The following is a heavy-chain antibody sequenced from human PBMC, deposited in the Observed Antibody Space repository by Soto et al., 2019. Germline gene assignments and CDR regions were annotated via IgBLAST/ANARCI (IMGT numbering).Heavy chain of an antibody. V-gene: IGHV4-30-2*01. J-gene: IGHJ5*02. CDR3: ASVVGVGATYNWFDP. D-gene: IGHD1-26*01. Sequence: SETLSLTCAVSGGSISSGGYSWSWIRQPPGKGLEWIGYIYHSGSTYYNPSLKSRVTISVDRSKNQFSLKLSSVTAADTAVYYCASVVGVGATYNWFDPWGQGTLVTVSS. CDR1: GGSISSGGYS. CDR2: IYHSGST.